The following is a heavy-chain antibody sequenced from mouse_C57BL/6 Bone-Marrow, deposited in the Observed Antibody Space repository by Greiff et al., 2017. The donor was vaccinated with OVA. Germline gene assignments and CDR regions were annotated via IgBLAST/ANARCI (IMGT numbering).Heavy chain of an antibody. D-gene: IGHD1-1*01. J-gene: IGHJ1*03. CDR1: GFTFSDYG. Sequence: EVKVVESGGGLVQPGGSLKLSCAASGFTFSDYGMAWVRQAPRKGTEWVAFISNLAYSIYYADTVTGRFTISRENAKNTLYLEMSSLRSEDTAMYYCARHGSRDWYFDVWGTGTTVTVSS. CDR2: ISNLAYSI. V-gene: IGHV5-15*01. CDR3: ARHGSRDWYFDV.